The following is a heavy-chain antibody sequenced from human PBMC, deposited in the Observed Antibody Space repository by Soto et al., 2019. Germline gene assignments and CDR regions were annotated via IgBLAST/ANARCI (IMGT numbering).Heavy chain of an antibody. CDR2: ISWDGGST. J-gene: IGHJ4*02. D-gene: IGHD3-10*01. CDR3: AKSTLYYYGSGSQYYFDY. V-gene: IGHV3-43D*04. CDR1: GFTFDDYA. Sequence: EVQLVESGGVVVQPGGSLRLSCAASGFTFDDYAMHWVRQAPGKGLEWVSLISWDGGSTYYADSVKGRFTISRDNSKNSLYLQMNSLRAEDTALYYCAKSTLYYYGSGSQYYFDYWGQGTMVTVSS.